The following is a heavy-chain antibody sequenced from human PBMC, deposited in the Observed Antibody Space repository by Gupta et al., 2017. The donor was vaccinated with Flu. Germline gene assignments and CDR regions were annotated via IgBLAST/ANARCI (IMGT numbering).Heavy chain of an antibody. V-gene: IGHV1-8*01. D-gene: IGHD6-19*01. CDR3: ANPAGVSGGRGMDG. Sequence: VQLVQSGAEVKKPGASVKVSCESSGYIFTSYDIIWVRQATGQGLEWMGWMNPYSGRKVYAKKFQGRVTMTGDTSRSTADMELINLRSEDTAVYYCANPAGVSGGRGMDGWGQGTTVIVSS. CDR2: MNPYSGRK. J-gene: IGHJ6*02. CDR1: GYIFTSYD.